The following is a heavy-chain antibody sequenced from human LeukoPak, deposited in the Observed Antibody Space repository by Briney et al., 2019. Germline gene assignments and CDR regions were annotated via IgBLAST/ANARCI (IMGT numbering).Heavy chain of an antibody. CDR2: MNPNSGNT. J-gene: IGHJ4*02. Sequence: ASVKVSCKASGYTYTSYDINWVRQATGQGLEWIGWMNPNSGNTGYAQKFQGRVTMTRNTSISTAYMELSSLRSEDTAVYYCARGRRRIVRATLPDYWGQGTLVTVSS. D-gene: IGHD1-26*01. CDR3: ARGRRRIVRATLPDY. CDR1: GYTYTSYD. V-gene: IGHV1-8*01.